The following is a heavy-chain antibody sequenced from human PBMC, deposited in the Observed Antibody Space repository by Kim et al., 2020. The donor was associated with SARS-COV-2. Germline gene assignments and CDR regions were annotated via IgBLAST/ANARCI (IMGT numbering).Heavy chain of an antibody. CDR3: ASGRRIMDRGVNWFNP. CDR2: INHSGST. D-gene: IGHD3-10*01. Sequence: SETLSLTCAVYGGSFSGCYWSWIRQPPGKGLEWIGEINHSGSTNYNPSLKSRVTISVDTSKNQFSLKLSSVTAADTAVYYCASGRRIMDRGVNWFNPWG. CDR1: GGSFSGCY. V-gene: IGHV4-34*01. J-gene: IGHJ5*02.